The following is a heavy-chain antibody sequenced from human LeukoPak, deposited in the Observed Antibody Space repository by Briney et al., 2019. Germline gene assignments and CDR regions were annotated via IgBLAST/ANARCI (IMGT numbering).Heavy chain of an antibody. V-gene: IGHV7-4-1*02. CDR1: GYTFSSYG. CDR3: ARRDHSGSYQISPGDFDY. CDR2: INTNTGNP. J-gene: IGHJ4*02. Sequence: ASVKVSCKASGYTFSSYGMNWVRQAPGQGLEWMGGINTNTGNPTYAQGFTGRFVFSLDTSVSTAYLQISSLKAEDTAVYYCARRDHSGSYQISPGDFDYWGQGTLVTVSS. D-gene: IGHD1-26*01.